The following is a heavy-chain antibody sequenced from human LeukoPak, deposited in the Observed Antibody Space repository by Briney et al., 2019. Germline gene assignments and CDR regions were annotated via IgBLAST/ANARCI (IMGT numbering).Heavy chain of an antibody. J-gene: IGHJ5*01. V-gene: IGHV4-34*01. CDR1: GGSFRGYY. Sequence: SETLSLTCAVYGGSFRGYYWSWIRQPPGKGLEWSGEINHSGSTNYNPSLKSRVTIPVDTSKNQFSLKLSSVTAADTALYYCAKTHCGGGSCDKCDSWGQGIVVSVSS. CDR2: INHSGST. D-gene: IGHD2-15*01. CDR3: AKTHCGGGSCDKCDS.